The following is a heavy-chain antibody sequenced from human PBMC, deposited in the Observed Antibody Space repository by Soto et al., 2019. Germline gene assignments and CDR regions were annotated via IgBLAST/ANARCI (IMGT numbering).Heavy chain of an antibody. Sequence: QLVASGGGLVYPGGSLRLSCVGSGFSFSDYSMNWVRQAPGKGLQWISYISSSSDDIHYADSVKGRFTVSRDNAKNALFLQMNSLRDDDTAIYYCARLPKGSLVTAWGQGTQVTVSS. V-gene: IGHV3-48*02. J-gene: IGHJ4*02. D-gene: IGHD2-21*02. CDR1: GFSFSDYS. CDR3: ARLPKGSLVTA. CDR2: ISSSSDDI.